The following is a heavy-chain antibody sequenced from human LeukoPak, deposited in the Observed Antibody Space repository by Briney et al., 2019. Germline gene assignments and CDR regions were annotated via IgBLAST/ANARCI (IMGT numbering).Heavy chain of an antibody. D-gene: IGHD3-16*02. CDR2: INHSGST. CDR3: ARGAYDYVWGSYRSGNFDY. J-gene: IGHJ4*02. Sequence: SETLSLTCAVYGGSFSGYYWSWIRQPPGKGLERIGEINHSGSTNYNPSLKSRVTISVDTSKNQFSLKLSSVTAADTAVYYCARGAYDYVWGSYRSGNFDYWGQGTLVTVSS. V-gene: IGHV4-34*01. CDR1: GGSFSGYY.